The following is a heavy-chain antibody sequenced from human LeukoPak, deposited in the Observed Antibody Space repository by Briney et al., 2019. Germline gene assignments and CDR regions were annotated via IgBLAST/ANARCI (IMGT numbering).Heavy chain of an antibody. D-gene: IGHD5-24*01. J-gene: IGHJ3*02. Sequence: GGSLRLSCAASGFTFSSYAMSWVRQAPGKHLEWVAFVRYDGSNRYYADSVKGRFTISRDDSKNTLYLQMNSLRTEDTAVYYCAKEEIDAFDIWGQGTMVTVSS. V-gene: IGHV3-30*02. CDR1: GFTFSSYA. CDR2: VRYDGSNR. CDR3: AKEEIDAFDI.